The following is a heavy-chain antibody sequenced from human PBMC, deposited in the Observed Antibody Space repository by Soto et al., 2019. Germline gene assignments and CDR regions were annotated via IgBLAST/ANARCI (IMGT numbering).Heavy chain of an antibody. J-gene: IGHJ4*02. CDR1: GFIFGNYA. CDR2: ITANSGTK. CDR3: PKTSSHYDFWSGLDY. V-gene: IGHV3-23*01. D-gene: IGHD3-3*01. Sequence: GSLRLSCAASGFIFGNYAMNWVRQTPGKGLEWVAGITANSGTKYYSDSVEGRFTISRDNSKNTLDLQMDSLRVEDTAIYYCPKTSSHYDFWSGLDYWGQGILVTVSS.